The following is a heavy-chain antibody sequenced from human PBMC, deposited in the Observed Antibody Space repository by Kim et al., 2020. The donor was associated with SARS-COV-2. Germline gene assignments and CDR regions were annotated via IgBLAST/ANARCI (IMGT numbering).Heavy chain of an antibody. J-gene: IGHJ6*02. CDR2: ISGSGGST. D-gene: IGHD3-10*01. Sequence: GGSLRLSCAASGFTFSSYAMSWVRQAPGKGLEWVSAISGSGGSTYYADSVKGRFTISRDNSKNTLYLQMNSLRAGDTAVYYCAKVGPTMVRGVMGGMDVWGQGTTVTVSS. CDR1: GFTFSSYA. V-gene: IGHV3-23*01. CDR3: AKVGPTMVRGVMGGMDV.